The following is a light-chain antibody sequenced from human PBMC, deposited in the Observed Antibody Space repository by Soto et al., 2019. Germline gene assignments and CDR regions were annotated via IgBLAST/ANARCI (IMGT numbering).Light chain of an antibody. CDR1: QSFRSSF. CDR2: GAS. J-gene: IGKJ4*01. V-gene: IGKV3-15*01. CDR3: QQYSNWPLA. Sequence: EIVMTQSPATLSVSPGERATLSCRASQSFRSSFLAWYQQKPGQAPSLLIYGASTRATGIPARFSGSGSGTEFTLTINSLQSEDFAVYYCQQYSNWPLAFGGGTKV.